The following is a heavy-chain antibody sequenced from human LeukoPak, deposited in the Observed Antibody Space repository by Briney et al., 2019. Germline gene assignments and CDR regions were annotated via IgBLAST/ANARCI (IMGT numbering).Heavy chain of an antibody. CDR3: AREVEMATQFDY. Sequence: PSETLPLTCTVSRGSISPHYWSWIRQPAGKGLDWIGRISPTGSTNYNPSLNSRVTMSVDSSKNQVSLTLNPVTAADTAVYYCAREVEMATQFDYWGQGTLVTVSS. CDR2: ISPTGST. CDR1: RGSISPHY. J-gene: IGHJ4*02. D-gene: IGHD5-24*01. V-gene: IGHV4-4*07.